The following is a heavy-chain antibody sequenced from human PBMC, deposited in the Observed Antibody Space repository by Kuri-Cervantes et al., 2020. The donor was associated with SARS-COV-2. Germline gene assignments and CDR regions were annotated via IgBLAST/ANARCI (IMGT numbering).Heavy chain of an antibody. Sequence: SLKISCAASGFTFDDYGMHWVRQAPGKGLEWVSGISWNSDNIGYVDSVKGRFTISRDNAKNSLYLQMNSLRAEDTAVYYCARVEMATILFDYWGQGTLVTVSS. J-gene: IGHJ4*02. CDR1: GFTFDDYG. CDR3: ARVEMATILFDY. CDR2: ISWNSDNI. D-gene: IGHD5-24*01. V-gene: IGHV3-9*01.